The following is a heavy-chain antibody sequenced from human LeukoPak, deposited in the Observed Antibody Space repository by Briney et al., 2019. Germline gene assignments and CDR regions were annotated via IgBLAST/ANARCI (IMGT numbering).Heavy chain of an antibody. V-gene: IGHV3-30*03. D-gene: IGHD3-22*01. CDR1: GITFSNYG. J-gene: IGHJ3*02. CDR3: QGGIYSSGYYQPGAFDI. CDR2: ISYDGSNK. Sequence: PGRSLRLSCAASGITFSNYGMHWARQATGKGLEWVAVISYDGSNKYYADSVKGRFTISRDNSKNTLHLQMNSLRAEDTAVYYCQGGIYSSGYYQPGAFDIWGQGTMVTVSS.